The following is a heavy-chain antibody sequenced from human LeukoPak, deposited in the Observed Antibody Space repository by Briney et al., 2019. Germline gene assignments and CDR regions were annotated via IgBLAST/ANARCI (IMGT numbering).Heavy chain of an antibody. CDR1: GYTFTSYG. CDR2: ISAYNGNT. Sequence: ASVKLSCKASGYTFTSYGISWVRQAPGQGLEWMGWISAYNGNTNYAQKLQGRVTMTTDTSTSTAYMELRSLRSDDTAVYYCARGSFSYYYDSSGYYLSLFDYWGQGTLVTVSS. D-gene: IGHD3-22*01. CDR3: ARGSFSYYYDSSGYYLSLFDY. J-gene: IGHJ4*02. V-gene: IGHV1-18*01.